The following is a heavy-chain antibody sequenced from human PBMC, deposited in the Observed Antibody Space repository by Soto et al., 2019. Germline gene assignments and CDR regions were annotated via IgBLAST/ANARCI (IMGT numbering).Heavy chain of an antibody. Sequence: EVQLLESGGGLVQPGGSLRLSCAASGFPFSSYAMTWVRQAPGKGLEWVSAISGSGASTYYADSVKGRFTISRDNSKNALFLQMNSLRAEDTAVYHCAKVYCSSTSCPGDYWGQGTLVTVSS. CDR1: GFPFSSYA. D-gene: IGHD2-2*01. CDR2: ISGSGAST. V-gene: IGHV3-23*01. CDR3: AKVYCSSTSCPGDY. J-gene: IGHJ4*02.